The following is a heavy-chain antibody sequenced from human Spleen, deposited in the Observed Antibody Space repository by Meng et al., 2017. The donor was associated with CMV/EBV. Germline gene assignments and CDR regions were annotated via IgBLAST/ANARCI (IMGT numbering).Heavy chain of an antibody. CDR1: GFSLGTSEMR. CDR2: IDWDDDK. J-gene: IGHJ4*02. D-gene: IGHD6-6*01. Sequence: GPTLGKHTHTHTLTCTYSGFSLGTSEMRVSWIRQHPGKALEWLARIDWDDDKFYSTSLKTRLTISKDTSKNQVVLTMTNMDPVDTATYYCARMGSSSGAYYFDYWGQGTLVTVSS. V-gene: IGHV2-70D*14. CDR3: ARMGSSSGAYYFDY.